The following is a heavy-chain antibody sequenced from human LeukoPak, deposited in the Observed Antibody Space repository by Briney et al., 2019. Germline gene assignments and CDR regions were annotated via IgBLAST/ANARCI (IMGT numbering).Heavy chain of an antibody. Sequence: GGSLRLSCAASGFTFSSYAMSWVRQAPGMGLAWVSAIRGSGGSTYYADSVKDRFTISRDTSKNTLYLQMNSLRAEDTAVYYCARGRYYDNSVYYYFDYWGQGTLVTVSS. CDR3: ARGRYYDNSVYYYFDY. J-gene: IGHJ4*02. CDR2: IRGSGGST. CDR1: GFTFSSYA. D-gene: IGHD3-22*01. V-gene: IGHV3-23*01.